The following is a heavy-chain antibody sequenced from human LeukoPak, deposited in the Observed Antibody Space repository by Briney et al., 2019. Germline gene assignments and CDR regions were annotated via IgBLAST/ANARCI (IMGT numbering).Heavy chain of an antibody. J-gene: IGHJ4*02. Sequence: GGSLRLSCAASGLSFSSQAMTWVRQAPGKGLEGVANIKQDGREKYYVDSVKGRFTISRDDAKSSLYLQMNSLRDEDTAMYYCTRGGRTSSWFWADWGQGTLVTVSS. D-gene: IGHD6-13*01. CDR1: GLSFSSQA. V-gene: IGHV3-7*01. CDR3: TRGGRTSSWFWAD. CDR2: IKQDGREK.